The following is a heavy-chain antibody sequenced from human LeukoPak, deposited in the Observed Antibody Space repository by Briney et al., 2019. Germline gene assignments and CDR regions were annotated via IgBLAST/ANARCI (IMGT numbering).Heavy chain of an antibody. CDR2: ISTSGGYP. CDR1: GFTFSTYT. J-gene: IGHJ3*02. D-gene: IGHD1-26*01. V-gene: IGHV3-21*01. Sequence: GGSLRVSCAASGFTFSTYTMNWVRQAPGKGLEWVSSISTSGGYPYYADSVKGRFTTSRDNAKNSLYLQMNSLRAEDTAVYYCARSYLDAFDIWGQGTMVTVSS. CDR3: ARSYLDAFDI.